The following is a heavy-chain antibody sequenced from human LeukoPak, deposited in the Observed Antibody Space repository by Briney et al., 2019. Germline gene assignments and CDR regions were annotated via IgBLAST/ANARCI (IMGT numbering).Heavy chain of an antibody. V-gene: IGHV3-53*01. CDR3: ARDPAPATGTFDI. J-gene: IGHJ3*02. CDR2: IFNSGDT. CDR1: GFTISSNY. D-gene: IGHD2-8*02. Sequence: GGSLRLSCAASGFTISSNYMNWVRQAPGKGLEWVSVIFNSGDTYYADSVKGRFTISRDTSKNTLYLQMNSLRVDDTAVYYCARDPAPATGTFDIWGQGTMVIIS.